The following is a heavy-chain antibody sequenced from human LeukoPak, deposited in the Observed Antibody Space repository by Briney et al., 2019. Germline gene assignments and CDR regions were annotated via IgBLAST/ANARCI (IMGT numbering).Heavy chain of an antibody. Sequence: GGSLRLSCAASGFTFSSYAMHWVRQAPGKGLEWVAAISYDGRNKYYAESVRGRFTISRDNSKNTLYLQMNSLRAEDTAIYSCARAFFPIPAASTFDYWGQGTLVTVSS. D-gene: IGHD2-2*01. V-gene: IGHV3-30*04. CDR3: ARAFFPIPAASTFDY. CDR2: ISYDGRNK. CDR1: GFTFSSYA. J-gene: IGHJ4*02.